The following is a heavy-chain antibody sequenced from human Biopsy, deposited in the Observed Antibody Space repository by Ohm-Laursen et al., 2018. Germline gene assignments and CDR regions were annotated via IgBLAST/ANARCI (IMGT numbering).Heavy chain of an antibody. D-gene: IGHD6-19*01. V-gene: IGHV1-2*02. CDR3: ALQSVAQMKNFDY. J-gene: IGHJ4*02. Sequence: GASVKVSCKASGFSFTGYYIHWVRQAPGQGLEWMGWISPKSGGTNYAQKFQGNITMTKNTSMSTAYMEMSRLRSDETAVYYCALQSVAQMKNFDYWGQGTLVTVSS. CDR1: GFSFTGYY. CDR2: ISPKSGGT.